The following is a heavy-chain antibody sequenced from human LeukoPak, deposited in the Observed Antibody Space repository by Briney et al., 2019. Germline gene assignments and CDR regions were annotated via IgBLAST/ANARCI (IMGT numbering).Heavy chain of an antibody. Sequence: PGGSLRLSCAASGFTFSSYSMNWVRQAPGKGLEWVSSISSSSSYIYYADSVKGRFTISRDNAKNSLYLQMNSLRAEDTAVYYCARGHYYDSSGYYLADAFDIWGQGTMVTVSS. CDR3: ARGHYYDSSGYYLADAFDI. CDR2: ISSSSSYI. J-gene: IGHJ3*02. CDR1: GFTFSSYS. V-gene: IGHV3-21*01. D-gene: IGHD3-22*01.